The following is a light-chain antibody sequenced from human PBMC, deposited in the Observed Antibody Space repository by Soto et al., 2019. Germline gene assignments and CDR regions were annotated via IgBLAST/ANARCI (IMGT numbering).Light chain of an antibody. CDR2: KVS. J-gene: IGKJ2*01. CDR3: MQGTLWPPYT. CDR1: QSLVHSDGNTY. Sequence: DVVMTQSPLSLPVTLGKPASISCRSSQSLVHSDGNTYLNWFHQRPGQSPRRLIYKVSNRDSGVPDRFSGSGSDTDFTLKISGVEAEDVGVYYCMQGTLWPPYTFGQGTKLEIK. V-gene: IGKV2-30*02.